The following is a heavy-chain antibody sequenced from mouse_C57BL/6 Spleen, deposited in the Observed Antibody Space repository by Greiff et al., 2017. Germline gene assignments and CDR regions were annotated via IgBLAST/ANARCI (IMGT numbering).Heavy chain of an antibody. J-gene: IGHJ2*01. CDR1: GFTFSSYG. V-gene: IGHV5-6*01. CDR3: ARQRGPFDY. Sequence: EVKLVESGGDLVKPGGSLKLSCAASGFTFSSYGMSWVRQTPDKRLEWVATISSGGSYTYYPDSVKGRFTISRDNAKNTLYLQMSSLKSEDTAMYYCARQRGPFDYWGQGTTLTVSS. CDR2: ISSGGSYT.